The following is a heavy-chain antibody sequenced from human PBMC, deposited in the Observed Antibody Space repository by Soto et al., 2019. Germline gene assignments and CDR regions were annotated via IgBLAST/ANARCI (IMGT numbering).Heavy chain of an antibody. CDR1: GYTFTSYD. J-gene: IGHJ6*02. V-gene: IGHV1-8*01. CDR2: MNPNSGNT. D-gene: IGHD5-18*01. CDR3: ARGGGYSYGYPYYGMDV. Sequence: ASVKVSCTASGYTFTSYDINWVRQATGQVLEWMGWMNPNSGNTGYAQKFQGRVTMTRNTSISTAYMELSSLRSEDTAVHYCARGGGYSYGYPYYGMDVWGQGTTVTVSS.